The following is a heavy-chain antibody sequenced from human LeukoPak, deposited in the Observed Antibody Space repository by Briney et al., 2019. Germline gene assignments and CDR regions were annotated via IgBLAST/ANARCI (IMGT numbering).Heavy chain of an antibody. V-gene: IGHV3-21*01. CDR3: ARGGPGELHFDY. CDR2: IGGNGRYI. CDR1: GFTFSSYS. D-gene: IGHD3-10*01. Sequence: GGSLSLSCAASGFTFSSYSMNWVRLTPGRGLEWVSSIGGNGRYIYYGDPLKGRFTISRDNAKNSLFLQMNSLRAEDTAIYYCARGGPGELHFDYWGQGTLMTVSS. J-gene: IGHJ4*02.